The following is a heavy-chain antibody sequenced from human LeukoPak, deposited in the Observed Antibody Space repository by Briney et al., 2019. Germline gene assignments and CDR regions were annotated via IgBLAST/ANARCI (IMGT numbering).Heavy chain of an antibody. CDR2: ISGSGGST. Sequence: RAGGSLRLSCAASGFTFSSYAMSWVRQAPGKGLEWVSAISGSGGSTYYADSVKGRFTISRDNSKNTLYLQMNSLRAEDTAVYYCAKRGTRSITIFGVAFDYWGQGTLVTVSS. CDR1: GFTFSSYA. D-gene: IGHD3-3*01. J-gene: IGHJ4*02. V-gene: IGHV3-23*01. CDR3: AKRGTRSITIFGVAFDY.